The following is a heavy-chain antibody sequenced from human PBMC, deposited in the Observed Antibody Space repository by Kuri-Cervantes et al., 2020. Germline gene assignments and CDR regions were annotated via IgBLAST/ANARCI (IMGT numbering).Heavy chain of an antibody. J-gene: IGHJ5*02. CDR3: ARAGSGRGWFDP. CDR2: IYHSGST. CDR1: GYSISSGYY. Sequence: SETLSLTCAVSGYSISSGYYWGWIRQPPGKGLEWIGSIYHSGSTYYNPSLKSRVTISVDTSKNQFSLKLSSVTAADTAVYYCARAGSGRGWFDPWGQGTLVTVSS. V-gene: IGHV4-38-2*01. D-gene: IGHD3-10*01.